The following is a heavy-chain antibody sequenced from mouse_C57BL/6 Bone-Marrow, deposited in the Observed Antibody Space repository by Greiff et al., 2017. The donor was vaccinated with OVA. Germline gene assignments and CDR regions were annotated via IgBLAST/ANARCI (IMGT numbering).Heavy chain of an antibody. CDR1: GYTFTSYW. J-gene: IGHJ4*01. CDR2: IHPNSGST. Sequence: QVHVKQSGAELVKPGASVKLSCKASGYTFTSYWMHWVKQRPGQGLEWIGMIHPNSGSTNYNEKFKSKATLTVDKSSSTAYMQLSSLTSEDSAVYYCARPYDYDRDYYAMDYWGPGTSVTVSS. CDR3: ARPYDYDRDYYAMDY. D-gene: IGHD2-4*01. V-gene: IGHV1-64*01.